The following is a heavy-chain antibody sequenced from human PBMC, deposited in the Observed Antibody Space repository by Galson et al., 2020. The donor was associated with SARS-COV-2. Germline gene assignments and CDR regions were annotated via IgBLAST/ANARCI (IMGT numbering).Heavy chain of an antibody. V-gene: IGHV3-74*01. CDR2: INSDGSST. Sequence: GGSLRLSCTASGFTFSNYWIHWVRQAPGKGLLWVSRINSDGSSTIYADSVKGRFIISRDNTKNKLYLQMNSLRAEDSAVYYCARDGGITGPDRLDSWGQGTLVTVSS. D-gene: IGHD1-20*01. J-gene: IGHJ4*02. CDR3: ARDGGITGPDRLDS. CDR1: GFTFSNYW.